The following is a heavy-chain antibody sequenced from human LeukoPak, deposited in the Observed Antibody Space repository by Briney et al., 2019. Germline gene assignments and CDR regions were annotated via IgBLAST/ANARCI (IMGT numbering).Heavy chain of an antibody. CDR2: IRSKANSYAT. CDR3: TSRTAAAPDGYYYYYGMDV. J-gene: IGHJ6*02. CDR1: GSTFSGSA. Sequence: GGSLRLSCAASGSTFSGSAMHWVRQASGKGLEWVGRIRSKANSYATAYAASVKGRFTISRDDSKNAAYLQMNSLKTEDTAVYYCTSRTAAAPDGYYYYYGMDVWGQGTTVTVSS. V-gene: IGHV3-73*01. D-gene: IGHD6-13*01.